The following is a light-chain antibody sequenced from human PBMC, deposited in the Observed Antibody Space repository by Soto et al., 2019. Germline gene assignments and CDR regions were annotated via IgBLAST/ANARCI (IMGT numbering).Light chain of an antibody. V-gene: IGKV1-39*01. CDR1: QTFSSW. CDR3: QPSYSSPWT. J-gene: IGKJ1*01. CDR2: GVS. Sequence: IQMTQSPSTLSGAVGDRVTITCRARQTFSSWLAWYQQKPGKAPNLLIYGVSTLHSGVPSRFSGSGSGTDFTLTISSLHPEDFATYYCQPSYSSPWTFGPGTKVDIK.